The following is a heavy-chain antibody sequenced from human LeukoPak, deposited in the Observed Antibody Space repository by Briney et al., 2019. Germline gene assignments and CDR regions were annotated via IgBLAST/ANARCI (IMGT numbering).Heavy chain of an antibody. J-gene: IGHJ4*02. CDR2: IHSGGTT. D-gene: IGHD6-6*01. CDR3: ATEYSSLDY. V-gene: IGHV3-53*01. CDR1: GFTVSSHY. Sequence: GGSLRLSCAASGFTVSSHYMSWVRQAPGQGLECVSVIHSGGTTYYADSLKGRFTISRDNSKNTLYLQMNSLRAEDTALYYCATEYSSLDYWGQGTLVTVSS.